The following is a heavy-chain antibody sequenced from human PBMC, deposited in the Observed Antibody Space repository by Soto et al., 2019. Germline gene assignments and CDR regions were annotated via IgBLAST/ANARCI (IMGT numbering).Heavy chain of an antibody. CDR3: ARELRGPSDY. V-gene: IGHV4-61*01. Sequence: PSETLSLTCTVSGASITSSTYYWSWIRQPPGKGLEWIGYIYYSGSTKYSPSLKSRVTISLDTSKNQFSLKLSSVTAADTAVYNCARELRGPSDYWGQGTLVTVSS. D-gene: IGHD3-10*01. J-gene: IGHJ4*02. CDR1: GASITSSTYY. CDR2: IYYSGST.